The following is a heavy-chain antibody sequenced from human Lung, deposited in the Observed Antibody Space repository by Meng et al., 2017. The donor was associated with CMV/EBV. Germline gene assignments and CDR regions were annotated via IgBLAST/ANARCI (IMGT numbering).Heavy chain of an antibody. V-gene: IGHV1-2*02. J-gene: IGHJ4*02. Sequence: ASVKVSCKASGYTFTGYYMHWVRQAPGQGLEWMGWINPNSGGTNYAQKFQGRVTMTRDTSISTAYMELSRLRSDDTAVYYCARGVAAAPTIYYCEYWGQGTXVTVSS. D-gene: IGHD6-13*01. CDR2: INPNSGGT. CDR3: ARGVAAAPTIYYCEY. CDR1: GYTFTGYY.